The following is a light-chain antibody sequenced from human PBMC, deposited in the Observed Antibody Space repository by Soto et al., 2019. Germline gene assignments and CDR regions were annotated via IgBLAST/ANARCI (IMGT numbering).Light chain of an antibody. CDR2: SAY. Sequence: VIWMTQSPSLLSASTGDRVTISCRMSQGISSYLAWYQQKPGKAPKYLIQSAYSLQSGVQSTFSGSGSGTEFTLTIRNLQPDDFATYFCKQYNNYPRTFGQGTKVDIK. J-gene: IGKJ1*01. CDR3: KQYNNYPRT. V-gene: IGKV1D-8*01. CDR1: QGISSY.